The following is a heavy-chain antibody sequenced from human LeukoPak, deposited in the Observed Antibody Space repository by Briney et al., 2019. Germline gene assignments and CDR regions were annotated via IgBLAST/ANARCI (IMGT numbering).Heavy chain of an antibody. CDR1: GGSISSYY. Sequence: SETLSLTCTVSGGSISSYYWSWIRQPPGKGLEWIGYIYYSGSTNYNPSLKSRVTISVDTSKNQFSLKLSCVTAADTAVYYCARVGIAAGYNGFDPCGQGTLVTVSS. CDR3: ARVGIAAGYNGFDP. V-gene: IGHV4-59*01. J-gene: IGHJ5*02. CDR2: IYYSGST. D-gene: IGHD6-13*01.